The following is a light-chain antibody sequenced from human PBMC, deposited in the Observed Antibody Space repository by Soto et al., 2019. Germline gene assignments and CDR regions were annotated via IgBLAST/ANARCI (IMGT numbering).Light chain of an antibody. V-gene: IGKV1-17*01. CDR2: LPS. CDR1: QHITND. J-gene: IGKJ2*01. CDR3: LHHNGYPPV. Sequence: DIQMTQSPSSLSASVGDTVTITCRASQHITNDCAWYQQKAGRAPKCLILLPSRLQTGVPSRFSGSGSGTEFTLTISSLQPEDFATYYCLHHNGYPPVFGQGTKVEIK.